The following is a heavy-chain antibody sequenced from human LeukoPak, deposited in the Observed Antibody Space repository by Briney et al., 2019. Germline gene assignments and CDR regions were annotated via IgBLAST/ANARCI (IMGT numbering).Heavy chain of an antibody. V-gene: IGHV1-2*06. CDR3: GRDLGYCSGGSCY. Sequence: ASVKVSCKASGYTFTGYYMHWVRQAPGQGLEWMGRINPNSGGTNYAQKFQGRVTMTRDTSISTAYMELSRLRSDDTAVYYCGRDLGYCSGGSCYWGQGTLVTVSS. CDR1: GYTFTGYY. D-gene: IGHD2-15*01. CDR2: INPNSGGT. J-gene: IGHJ4*02.